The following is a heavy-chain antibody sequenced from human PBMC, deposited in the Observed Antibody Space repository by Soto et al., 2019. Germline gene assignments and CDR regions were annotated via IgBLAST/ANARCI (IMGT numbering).Heavy chain of an antibody. CDR3: AKDWSGTSWFDP. J-gene: IGHJ5*02. CDR1: GFTFSSYG. Sequence: GGSLRLSCAASGFTFSSYGMHWVRQAPGKGLEWVAVISYDGSDKYYADSVKGRFTISRDNSKNTVYMQMNSLRAEDTGVYYCAKDWSGTSWFDPWGEGSLVTFSS. CDR2: ISYDGSDK. V-gene: IGHV3-30*18. D-gene: IGHD1-1*01.